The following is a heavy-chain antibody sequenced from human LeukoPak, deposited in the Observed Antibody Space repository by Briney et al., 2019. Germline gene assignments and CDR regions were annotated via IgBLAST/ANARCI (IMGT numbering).Heavy chain of an antibody. CDR3: ARIIAAAGTDVY. J-gene: IGHJ4*02. Sequence: GGSLRLSCAASGFTFSSYAMHWVRQAPGKGLEWVAVISYDGSNKYYADSVKGRFTISRDKSKNTLYLQMNSLRAEDTAVYYCARIIAAAGTDVYWGQGTLVTVSS. CDR1: GFTFSSYA. CDR2: ISYDGSNK. D-gene: IGHD6-13*01. V-gene: IGHV3-30-3*01.